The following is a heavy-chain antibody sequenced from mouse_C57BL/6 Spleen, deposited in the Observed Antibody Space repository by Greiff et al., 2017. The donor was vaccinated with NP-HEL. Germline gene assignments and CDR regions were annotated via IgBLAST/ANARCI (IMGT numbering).Heavy chain of an antibody. CDR1: GYSFTGYY. V-gene: IGHV1-42*01. CDR3: GRGGFITTVVDYAMDY. J-gene: IGHJ4*01. CDR2: INPSTGGT. D-gene: IGHD1-1*01. Sequence: VQLQQSGPELVKPGASVKISCKASGYSFTGYYMNWVKQSPEKSLEWIGEINPSTGGTTYNQKFKAKATLTVDKSSSTAYMQLKSLTSEDSAVYYCGRGGFITTVVDYAMDYWGQGTSVTVSS.